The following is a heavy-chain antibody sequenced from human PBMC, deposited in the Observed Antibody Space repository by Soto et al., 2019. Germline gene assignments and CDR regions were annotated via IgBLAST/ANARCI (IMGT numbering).Heavy chain of an antibody. CDR1: GFPFSSYA. J-gene: IGHJ3*01. CDR2: IAGSGGMT. CDR3: AKVNFFDTPGTFDV. Sequence: PGGSLRLSCAASGFPFSSYAMTWVRLAPGRGLEWVATIAGSGGMTYYTNSVRGRFTISRDNSKNTVSLQMSSLRAEDTAMYFCAKVNFFDTPGTFDVWGQGTPVTVSS. V-gene: IGHV3-23*01. D-gene: IGHD2-15*01.